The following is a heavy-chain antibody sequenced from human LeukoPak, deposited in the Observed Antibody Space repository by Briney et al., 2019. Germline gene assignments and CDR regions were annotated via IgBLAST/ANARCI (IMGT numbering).Heavy chain of an antibody. Sequence: SETLSLTCAVYGGSFSDYYWSWIRQPPGKGLEWIGEINHSGSTNYNPSLKSRVTISVDTSKNQFSLKLSSVTAADTAVYYCARGNTVTTAIWAFGIWGQGTMVTVSS. CDR3: ARGNTVTTAIWAFGI. CDR1: GGSFSDYY. V-gene: IGHV4-34*01. J-gene: IGHJ3*02. D-gene: IGHD4-17*01. CDR2: INHSGST.